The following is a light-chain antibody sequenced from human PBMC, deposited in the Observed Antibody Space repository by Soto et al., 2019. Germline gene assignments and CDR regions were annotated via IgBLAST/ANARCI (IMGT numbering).Light chain of an antibody. CDR1: QSISGW. J-gene: IGKJ1*01. Sequence: DIQMTQSPSALSASVGDRVTITCRASQSISGWLAWFQQKPGKAPKLLSYDASSLESGVPSRFRGSGSGTEFTLTITSLKPDDFETYYCQQYVFYRGTFGQGTKVDI. CDR2: DAS. V-gene: IGKV1-5*01. CDR3: QQYVFYRGT.